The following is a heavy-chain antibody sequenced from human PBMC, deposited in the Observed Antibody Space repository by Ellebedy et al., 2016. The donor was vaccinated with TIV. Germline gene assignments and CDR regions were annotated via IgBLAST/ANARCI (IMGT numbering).Heavy chain of an antibody. CDR1: GFSFSSYA. Sequence: PGGSLRLSCAASGFSFSSYAMSWVRQAPGKGLEWVSGISGSGDSTSYADSVKGRFTISRDNSKNTLYLQMSGLGAEDTAVYYCAKTGGYCRSTSCYSYGMDVWGQGTTVTVSS. D-gene: IGHD2-2*01. CDR3: AKTGGYCRSTSCYSYGMDV. CDR2: ISGSGDST. V-gene: IGHV3-23*01. J-gene: IGHJ6*02.